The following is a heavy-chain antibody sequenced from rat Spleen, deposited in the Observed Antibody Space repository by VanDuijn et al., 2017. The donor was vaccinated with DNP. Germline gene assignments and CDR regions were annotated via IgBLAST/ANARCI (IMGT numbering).Heavy chain of an antibody. CDR1: GFTFSDYN. V-gene: IGHV5S23*01. J-gene: IGHJ2*01. Sequence: EVQLVESGGGLVQPGRSLKVSCVGSGFTFSDYNMAWVRQTPTKGLEWVATISPSGGNTYFRDSVKGRFTISRDNAKNTLYLQMNSLRSEDTATYYCTRGGWEPVDFDYWGQGVMVTVSS. D-gene: IGHD4-4*01. CDR3: TRGGWEPVDFDY. CDR2: ISPSGGNT.